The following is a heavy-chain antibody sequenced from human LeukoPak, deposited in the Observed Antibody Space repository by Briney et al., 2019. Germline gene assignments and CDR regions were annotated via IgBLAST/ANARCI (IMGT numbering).Heavy chain of an antibody. CDR1: GPAFFTHN. CDR3: ARDIESDTRDY. Sequence: GRSLRLSCAASGPAFFTHNFHCVRQAPGKGLEWVAFISRRGVIHYADSVKGRFTISRDNANDSLFLQMHSLRVEDTALYYCARDIESDTRDYWGQGTLVIVSS. CDR2: ISRRGVI. V-gene: IGHV3-69-1*02. J-gene: IGHJ4*02.